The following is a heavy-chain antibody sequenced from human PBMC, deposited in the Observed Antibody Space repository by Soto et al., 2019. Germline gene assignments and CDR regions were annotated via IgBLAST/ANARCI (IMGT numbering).Heavy chain of an antibody. V-gene: IGHV5-10-1*01. CDR1: GYSFTSYW. CDR3: VPLIDHDAFDI. Sequence: GESLKISCKGSGYSFTSYWVSWVRQMPGKGLEWMGRIDPSDSYTNYSPSFQGHVTISADKSISTAYLQWSSLKASDTAMYYCVPLIDHDAFDIWGQGTTVPVSS. CDR2: IDPSDSYT. J-gene: IGHJ3*02.